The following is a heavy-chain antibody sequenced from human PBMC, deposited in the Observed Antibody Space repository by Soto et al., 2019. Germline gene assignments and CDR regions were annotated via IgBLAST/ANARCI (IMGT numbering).Heavy chain of an antibody. J-gene: IGHJ6*03. CDR2: IKDSGNI. CDR1: GGSFSGYQ. D-gene: IGHD3-10*01. CDR3: ARGLILWFGELSRRGGYYYYMDV. V-gene: IGHV4-34*01. Sequence: QVQLQQWGAGLLKPSETLSLTCAVYGGSFSGYQWIWIRQTPGKVLEWIGEIKDSGNINDNPSLKSRVSIFVDTAKKQISLKLSSVTAADTAVYYCARGLILWFGELSRRGGYYYYMDVWGKGTTVTVSS.